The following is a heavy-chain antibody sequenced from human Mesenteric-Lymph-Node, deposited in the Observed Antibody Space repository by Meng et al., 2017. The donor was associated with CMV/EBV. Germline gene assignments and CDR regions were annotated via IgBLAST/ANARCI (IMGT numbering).Heavy chain of an antibody. CDR1: GFDFGYYY. J-gene: IGHJ6*02. V-gene: IGHV3-11*01. D-gene: IGHD2-15*01. Sequence: GESLKISCAASGFDFGYYYMSWIRQAPGKGLEWVSYISGGGHALDYVDSVKGRFTISRDNARNSLDLQMNSLRDEDTAVYYCARAGVVVTATPHYYGMDVWGQGTAVTVSS. CDR2: ISGGGHAL. CDR3: ARAGVVVTATPHYYGMDV.